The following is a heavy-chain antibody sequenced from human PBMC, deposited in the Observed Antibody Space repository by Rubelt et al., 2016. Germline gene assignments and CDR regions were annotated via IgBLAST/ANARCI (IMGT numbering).Heavy chain of an antibody. CDR2: INHSGSI. J-gene: IGHJ6*03. V-gene: IGHV4-34*01. CDR1: GGSFSGYY. D-gene: IGHD6-13*01. Sequence: QVQLQQWGAGLLKPSETLSLTCAVYGGSFSGYYWSWIRQPPGKGLEWIGEINHSGSINYNPSLKSWVPFAVDTSKNQFSRKLSSVTAADTAVYYWARGGYGWSSSSTWYYYYYMDVWGKGTTVTVSS. CDR3: ARGGYGWSSSSTWYYYYYMDV.